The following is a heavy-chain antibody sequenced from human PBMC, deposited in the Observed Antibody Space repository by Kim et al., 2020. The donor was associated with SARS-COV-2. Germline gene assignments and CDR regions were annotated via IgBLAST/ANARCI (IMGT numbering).Heavy chain of an antibody. CDR2: INLDGNQK. CDR3: ARDGDLYSSRQDALDI. D-gene: IGHD6-19*01. V-gene: IGHV3-7*01. Sequence: GGSLRLSCAASGFTFSSYWMTWVRQAPGKGLEWVANINLDGNQKYYVDSVKGRFTISRDNAKNSLYLQMTSLRAEDTALYYFARDGDLYSSRQDALDIWG. J-gene: IGHJ3*02. CDR1: GFTFSSYW.